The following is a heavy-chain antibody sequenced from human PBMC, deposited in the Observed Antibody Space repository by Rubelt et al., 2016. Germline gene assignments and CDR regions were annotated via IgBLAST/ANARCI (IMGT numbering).Heavy chain of an antibody. J-gene: IGHJ6*02. Sequence: QVQLQESGPGLVKPSETLSLTCTVSGGSISSYYWSWIRQPAGKGLEWLGRIYTSGSTNYNPSLKSRVPMSVDTSKNQFYLKLSSVTAADTAVYYCARDLDYHCSSTSCYGGMDVWGQGTTVTVSS. D-gene: IGHD2-2*01. CDR1: GGSISSYY. V-gene: IGHV4-4*07. CDR2: IYTSGST. CDR3: ARDLDYHCSSTSCYGGMDV.